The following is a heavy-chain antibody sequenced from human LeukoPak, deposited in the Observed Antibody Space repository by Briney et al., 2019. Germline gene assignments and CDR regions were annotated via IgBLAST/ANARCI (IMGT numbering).Heavy chain of an antibody. CDR2: IYYSGSA. CDR1: GGSISGYY. D-gene: IGHD1-26*01. CDR3: ARLLYSGSWGYYFDY. V-gene: IGHV4-59*01. Sequence: SETLSLTCTVSGGSISGYYWSWIRQPPGKGLEWIGYIYYSGSAIYSPSLKSRVTISVDTSKNQFSLKLSSVTAADTAVNYCARLLYSGSWGYYFDYWGQGTLVTVSS. J-gene: IGHJ4*02.